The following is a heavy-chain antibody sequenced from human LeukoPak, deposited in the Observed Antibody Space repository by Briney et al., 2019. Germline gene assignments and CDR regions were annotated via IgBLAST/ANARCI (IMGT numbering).Heavy chain of an antibody. CDR1: GGTFSSYA. CDR2: IIPIFGTA. V-gene: IGHV1-69*13. CDR3: ARLGLTYCSGGSCYPELRI. Sequence: ASVKVSCKASGGTFSSYAISWVRQAPGQGLEWMGGIIPIFGTANYAQKFQGRVTITADESTSTAYMELSSLRSEDTAVYYCARLGLTYCSGGSCYPELRIWGQGTMVTVSS. D-gene: IGHD2-15*01. J-gene: IGHJ3*02.